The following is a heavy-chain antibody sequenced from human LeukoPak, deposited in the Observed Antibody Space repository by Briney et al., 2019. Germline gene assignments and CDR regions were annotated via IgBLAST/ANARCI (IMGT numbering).Heavy chain of an antibody. J-gene: IGHJ4*02. CDR3: ARETQGSSSWY. CDR1: GGSLSGYY. V-gene: IGHV4-34*01. D-gene: IGHD6-13*01. Sequence: SETLSLTCAVYGGSLSGYYWNWIRQPPGKGLEWIGEINHSGSTNYNSSLKSRVTISIDTSKNQFSLELSSVTAADTAVYYCARETQGSSSWYWGRGTLVIVSS. CDR2: INHSGST.